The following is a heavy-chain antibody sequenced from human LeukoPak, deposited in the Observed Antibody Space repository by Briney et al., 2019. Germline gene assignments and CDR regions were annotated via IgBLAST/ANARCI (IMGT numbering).Heavy chain of an antibody. V-gene: IGHV3-23*01. CDR3: AKCRGSSWSDYFDY. Sequence: QPGASLRLSCAVSGFSLSRYAMSWVRKAPGEGLEWVSAISDSGGSTYYADSVKGRFTISRDNSRNTLYLQMNTLRAEDTAVYYCAKCRGSSWSDYFDYWGQGTLVTVSS. J-gene: IGHJ4*02. CDR1: GFSLSRYA. D-gene: IGHD6-13*01. CDR2: ISDSGGST.